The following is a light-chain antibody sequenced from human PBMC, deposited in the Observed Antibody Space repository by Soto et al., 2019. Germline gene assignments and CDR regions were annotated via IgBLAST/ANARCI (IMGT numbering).Light chain of an antibody. J-gene: IGLJ1*01. Sequence: QSVLTQPPSASGTPGQRVTISCSGSSSNIGSNYLYWYQQLPGAAPTLVMYRNDQRPSGVPDRFSGSRSGTSASLAIIGLRSEDEADYYCATWDDSLSGYVFGTGTKVIVL. CDR3: ATWDDSLSGYV. CDR1: SSNIGSNY. V-gene: IGLV1-47*01. CDR2: RND.